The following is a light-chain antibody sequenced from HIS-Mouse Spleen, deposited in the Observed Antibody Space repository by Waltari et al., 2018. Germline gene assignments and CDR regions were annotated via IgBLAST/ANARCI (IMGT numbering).Light chain of an antibody. Sequence: LTQPASVSGSPGRSTTFPCMETTSDVGIYNLVSWYQQPPGKAPKPMIYEGSKRHSGVSNRFSGSKSGNTASLTISGLQAEDEADYYCCSYAGSSTFVVFGGGTKLTVL. CDR3: CSYAGSSTFVV. CDR1: TSDVGIYNL. V-gene: IGLV2-23*03. J-gene: IGLJ2*01. CDR2: EGS.